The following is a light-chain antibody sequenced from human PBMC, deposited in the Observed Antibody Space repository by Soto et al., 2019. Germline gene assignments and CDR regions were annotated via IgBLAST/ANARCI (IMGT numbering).Light chain of an antibody. CDR3: AAWDDTSSFV. CDR2: TND. V-gene: IGLV1-44*01. Sequence: QSVLTQPPSASGTPGQRVIISCSGGSSNIGRNTVNWYQHLPGTAPRLLIYTNDQRPSGVPDRFSGSKSGTSASLAISGLQSEDEADYYCAAWDDTSSFVFGTGTKHRP. J-gene: IGLJ1*01. CDR1: SSNIGRNT.